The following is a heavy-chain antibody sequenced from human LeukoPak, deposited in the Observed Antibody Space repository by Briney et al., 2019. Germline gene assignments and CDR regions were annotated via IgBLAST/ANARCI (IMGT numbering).Heavy chain of an antibody. CDR2: IIPIFGTA. V-gene: IGHV1-69*13. CDR1: GGTFSSYV. J-gene: IGHJ4*02. CDR3: ARDLSLGPYNSGWSDY. Sequence: SVKVSCKASGGTFSSYVISWVRQAPGQGLEWMGGIIPIFGTANYAQKFQGRVTITADESTSTAYMELSSLRSEDTAVYYCARDLSLGPYNSGWSDYWGQGTLVTVSS. D-gene: IGHD6-19*01.